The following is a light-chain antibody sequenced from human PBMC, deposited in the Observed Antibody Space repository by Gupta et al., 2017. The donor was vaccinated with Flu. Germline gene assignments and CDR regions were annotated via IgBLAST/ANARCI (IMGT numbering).Light chain of an antibody. J-gene: IGKJ2*01. CDR2: GAS. CDR3: QQYGSSPLMYT. CDR1: QSISSRY. V-gene: IGKV3-20*01. Sequence: DIVLTQSPGTRSLSPGERATLSCRASQSISSRYLTWYQQKPGQAPRLLIYGASSRATGIPDRFSGSGSGTDFTLTISRLEPEDFAVYYCQQYGSSPLMYTFGQGTNLEIK.